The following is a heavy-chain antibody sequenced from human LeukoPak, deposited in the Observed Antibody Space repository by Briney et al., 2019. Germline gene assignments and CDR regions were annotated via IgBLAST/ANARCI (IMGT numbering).Heavy chain of an antibody. J-gene: IGHJ4*02. D-gene: IGHD5/OR15-5a*01. CDR1: GLNFRIFG. CDR3: ARGAVSGTHSYYFDY. Sequence: QPGGSLRLSCAASGLNFRIFGMHWVRQAPGKGLEWVAYIFDDGLNRYQSDSVKGRFTVSRDNSKNTLYLQMNSLRAEDTAVYYCARGAVSGTHSYYFDYWGQGALVTVSS. CDR2: IFDDGLNR. V-gene: IGHV3-33*01.